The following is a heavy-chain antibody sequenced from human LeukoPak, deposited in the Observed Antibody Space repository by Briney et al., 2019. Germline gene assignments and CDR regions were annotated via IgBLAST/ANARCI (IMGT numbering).Heavy chain of an antibody. CDR2: IYYSGST. D-gene: IGHD1-26*01. CDR1: GGSISSGGYY. V-gene: IGHV4-31*03. CDR3: ARGHRATRAEDY. J-gene: IGHJ4*02. Sequence: SQTLSLTCTVSGGSISSGGYYWSWIRQHPGKGLEWIGYIYYSGSTYYNPSLKSRVTISVDTSKNQFSLKLSSVTVADTAVYYCARGHRATRAEDYWGQGTLVTVSS.